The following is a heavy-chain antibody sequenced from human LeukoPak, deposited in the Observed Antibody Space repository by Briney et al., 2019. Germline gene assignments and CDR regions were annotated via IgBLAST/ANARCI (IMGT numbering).Heavy chain of an antibody. CDR2: ISYDGSNK. V-gene: IGHV3-30*04. CDR3: ARDAFSIVVVPAAPNRYYYGMDV. CDR1: GFTFSSYA. Sequence: GGSLRLSCAASGFTFSSYAMHWVRQAPGKGLEWVAVISYDGSNKYYADSVKGRFTISRDNSKNTLYLQMNSLRAEDTAVYYCARDAFSIVVVPAAPNRYYYGMDVWGQGTTVTVSS. J-gene: IGHJ6*02. D-gene: IGHD2-2*01.